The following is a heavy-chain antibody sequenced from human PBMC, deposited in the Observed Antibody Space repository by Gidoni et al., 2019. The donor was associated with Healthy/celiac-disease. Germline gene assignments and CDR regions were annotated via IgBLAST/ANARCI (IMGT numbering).Heavy chain of an antibody. V-gene: IGHV3-74*01. J-gene: IGHJ6*03. D-gene: IGHD6-19*01. Sequence: VRQTPGKGLVWVSRINSDGSSTSYADSVKGRFTISRDNAKNTLYLQMNSLRAEDTAVYYCARGSGWSMCMDVWGKGTTDTVSS. CDR3: ARGSGWSMCMDV. CDR2: INSDGSST.